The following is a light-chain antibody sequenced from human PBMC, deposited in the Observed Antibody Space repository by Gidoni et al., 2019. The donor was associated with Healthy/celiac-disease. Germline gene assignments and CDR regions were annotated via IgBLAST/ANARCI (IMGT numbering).Light chain of an antibody. V-gene: IGLV8-61*01. CDR1: SGSVSTSYY. Sequence: QTVVTQEPSFSVSPGGTVTLTCGLSSGSVSTSYYPSWYQQTPGQAPRTLIYSTNTRSSGVPDRFSGSILGNKAALTITGAQADDESDYYCVLYMGSGIHWVFGGGTKLXV. CDR3: VLYMGSGIHWV. CDR2: STN. J-gene: IGLJ3*02.